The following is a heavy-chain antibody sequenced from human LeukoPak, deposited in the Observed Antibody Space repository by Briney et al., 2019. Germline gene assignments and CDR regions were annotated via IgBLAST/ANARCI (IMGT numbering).Heavy chain of an antibody. CDR1: GFTLSSYA. Sequence: GSLRLSCVASGFTLSSYAMGWVRQSPGKGLELVPLITSSGDSTHYADSVKGRFTISRDSSKNTLYLHMSSLRAEDTAEYFCARVPRVAGTWAGNWFDPWGQGTLVTVSS. J-gene: IGHJ5*02. V-gene: IGHV3-23*01. CDR3: ARVPRVAGTWAGNWFDP. CDR2: ITSSGDST. D-gene: IGHD6-19*01.